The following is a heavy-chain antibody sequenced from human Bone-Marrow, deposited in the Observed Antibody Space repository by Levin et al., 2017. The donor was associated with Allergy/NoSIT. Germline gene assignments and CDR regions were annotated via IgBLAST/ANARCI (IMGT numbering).Heavy chain of an antibody. CDR1: GYTFTGSY. CDR2: INPNSGGT. CDR3: ARYYNSYDY. J-gene: IGHJ4*02. D-gene: IGHD1-14*01. Sequence: PTASVKVSCKASGYTFTGSYVHWVRQAPGHGLEWMGRINPNSGGTNYAQNFQGRVTMTRDTSISTAYMELSRLRSDDTAIYYCARYYNSYDYWGQGTLVTVSS. V-gene: IGHV1-2*06.